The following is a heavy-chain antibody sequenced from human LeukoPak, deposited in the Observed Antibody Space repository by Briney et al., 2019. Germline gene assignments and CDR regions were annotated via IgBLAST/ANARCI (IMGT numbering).Heavy chain of an antibody. CDR1: GFTFDDYG. J-gene: IGHJ5*02. Sequence: RPGGSPRLSCAASGFTFDDYGMSWVRQAPGKGLEWVSGINWNGGSTGYADSVKGRFTISRDNAKNSLYLQMNSLRAEDTALYYCARAGATHYYGSRFDPWGQGTLVTVSS. CDR3: ARAGATHYYGSRFDP. D-gene: IGHD3-10*01. V-gene: IGHV3-20*04. CDR2: INWNGGST.